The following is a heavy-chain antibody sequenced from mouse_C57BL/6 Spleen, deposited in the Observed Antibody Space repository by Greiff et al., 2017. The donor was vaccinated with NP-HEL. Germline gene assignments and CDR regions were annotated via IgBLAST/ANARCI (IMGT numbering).Heavy chain of an antibody. CDR2: IDPETGGT. CDR1: GYTFTDYE. D-gene: IGHD2-3*01. J-gene: IGHJ2*01. CDR3: TRSGIYDGYYVHYFDY. Sequence: QVQLQQSGAELVRPGASVTLSCKASGYTFTDYEMHWVKQTPVHGLEWIGAIDPETGGTAYNQKFKGKAILTADKSSSTAYMELRSLTSEDSAVYYCTRSGIYDGYYVHYFDYWGQGTTLTVSS. V-gene: IGHV1-15*01.